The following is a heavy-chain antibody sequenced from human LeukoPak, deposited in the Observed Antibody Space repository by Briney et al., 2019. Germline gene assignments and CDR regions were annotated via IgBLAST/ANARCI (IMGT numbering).Heavy chain of an antibody. CDR3: ASGYYYDSSGPLYYFDY. CDR2: IYYSGST. J-gene: IGHJ4*02. CDR1: GGSFSGYY. D-gene: IGHD3-22*01. V-gene: IGHV4-30-4*01. Sequence: SETLSLTCAVYGGSFSGYYWSWIRQPPGKGLEWIGYIYYSGSTYYNPSLKSRVTISVDTSKNQFSLKLSSVTAADTAVYYCASGYYYDSSGPLYYFDYWGQGTLVTVSS.